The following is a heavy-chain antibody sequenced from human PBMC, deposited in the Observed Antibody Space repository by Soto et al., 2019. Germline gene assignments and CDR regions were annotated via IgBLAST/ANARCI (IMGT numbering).Heavy chain of an antibody. CDR3: ARECGSGYDCHCFDY. D-gene: IGHD5-12*01. J-gene: IGHJ4*02. CDR1: GFTFSSYS. Sequence: GGSLRLSCAASGFTFSSYSMNWVRQAPGKGLEWVSSISSSSSYIYYADSVKGRFTISRDNAKNSLYLQMNSLRAEDTAVYYCARECGSGYDCHCFDYWGQGTLVTVSS. CDR2: ISSSSSYI. V-gene: IGHV3-21*01.